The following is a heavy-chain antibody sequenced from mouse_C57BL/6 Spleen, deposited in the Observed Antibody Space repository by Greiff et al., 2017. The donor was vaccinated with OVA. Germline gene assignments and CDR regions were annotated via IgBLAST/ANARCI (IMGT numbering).Heavy chain of an antibody. CDR2: INPNYGTT. CDR1: GYSFTDYN. Sequence: VQLQQSGPELVKPGASVKISCKASGYSFTDYNMNWVKQSNGKSLEWIGVINPNYGTTSYNQKFKGKATLTVAQSSSTAYMQLNSLTSEDSAVYYCARSYYGSSYWYFDVWGTGTTVTVSS. J-gene: IGHJ1*03. V-gene: IGHV1-39*01. CDR3: ARSYYGSSYWYFDV. D-gene: IGHD1-1*01.